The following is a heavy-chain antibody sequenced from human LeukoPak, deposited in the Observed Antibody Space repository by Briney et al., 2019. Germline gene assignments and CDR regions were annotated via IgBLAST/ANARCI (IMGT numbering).Heavy chain of an antibody. CDR2: INSDGSWT. J-gene: IGHJ4*02. D-gene: IGHD2/OR15-2a*01. CDR3: VSFYETY. V-gene: IGHV3-74*01. CDR1: GNYW. Sequence: GGSLRLSCAASGNYWMHWVRQVPGKGLVWVSHINSDGSWTSYADSVKGRFTISKDNAKNTVYLQMNSLSAEDTAVYYCVSFYETYWGRGTLVTVS.